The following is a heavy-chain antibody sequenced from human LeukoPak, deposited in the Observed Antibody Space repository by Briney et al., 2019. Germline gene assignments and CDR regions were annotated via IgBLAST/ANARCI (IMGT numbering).Heavy chain of an antibody. Sequence: PSETLSLTCAVYGGSFSGYYWSWIRQPPGKGLEWIGEINHSESTNYNPSLKSRVTISVDTSKNQFSLKLSSVTAADTAVYYCARGLLYNWNDVPYFDYWGQGTLVTVSS. D-gene: IGHD1-1*01. CDR2: INHSEST. J-gene: IGHJ4*02. CDR1: GGSFSGYY. V-gene: IGHV4-34*01. CDR3: ARGLLYNWNDVPYFDY.